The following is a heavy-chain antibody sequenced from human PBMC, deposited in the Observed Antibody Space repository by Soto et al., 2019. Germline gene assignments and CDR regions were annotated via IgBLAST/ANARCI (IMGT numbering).Heavy chain of an antibody. D-gene: IGHD6-6*01. J-gene: IGHJ6*02. V-gene: IGHV1-18*01. CDR1: GYTFSTSG. CDR3: AREGPRPYYYYGMDV. Sequence: QAQLEQSGAEVKKPGASVKVSCKSSGYTFSTSGISWVRQAPGQGLEWMGWISTYNGDANYAQRFQGRDTMTTDTSTSTTFMELRSLRSDDTAVYYCAREGPRPYYYYGMDVWGQGTTVTVSS. CDR2: ISTYNGDA.